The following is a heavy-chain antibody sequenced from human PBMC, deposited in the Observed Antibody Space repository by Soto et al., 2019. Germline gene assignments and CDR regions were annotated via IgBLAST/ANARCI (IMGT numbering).Heavy chain of an antibody. V-gene: IGHV1-18*01. CDR2: ISAYNGYT. D-gene: IGHD3-22*01. J-gene: IGHJ6*02. CDR1: GYTFTSYG. Sequence: GASVKVSCKASGYTFTSYGISWVRQAPGQGLEWMGWISAYNGYTNYAQKLQVRVTMTTDTSTKTAYMEVRSLRSDDTAVYYCARGGYYDSSGSRNYFYYGMNVWGQGTTVTVSS. CDR3: ARGGYYDSSGSRNYFYYGMNV.